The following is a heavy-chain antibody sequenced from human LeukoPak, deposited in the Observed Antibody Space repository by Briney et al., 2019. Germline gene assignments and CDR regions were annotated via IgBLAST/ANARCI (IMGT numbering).Heavy chain of an antibody. CDR3: ARGGTWTIYYFDY. D-gene: IGHD3/OR15-3a*01. J-gene: IGHJ4*02. Sequence: ASVKVSCKASGYTFTSYYIHWVRQAPGQGLEWMGMINPSGGSTSYAQKFQGRVTMTRDTSTSTVYMELSGLRSEDTAVYYCARGGTWTIYYFDYWGQGTLVTVSS. V-gene: IGHV1-46*01. CDR1: GYTFTSYY. CDR2: INPSGGST.